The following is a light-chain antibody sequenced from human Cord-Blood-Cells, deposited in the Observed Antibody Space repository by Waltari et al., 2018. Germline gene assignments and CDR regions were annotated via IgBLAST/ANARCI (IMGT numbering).Light chain of an antibody. V-gene: IGLV2-23*01. CDR1: SSDVGSYNL. CDR2: EGS. J-gene: IGLJ3*02. Sequence: QSALTQPASVSGSPGQSITISCTGTSSDVGSYNLVSWYQQHPGKAPKLMIYEGSKRPSGVSNRFSCSKSCNTASLTISGLQAEDEADYYCCSYAGSSTYWVFGGGTKLTVL. CDR3: CSYAGSSTYWV.